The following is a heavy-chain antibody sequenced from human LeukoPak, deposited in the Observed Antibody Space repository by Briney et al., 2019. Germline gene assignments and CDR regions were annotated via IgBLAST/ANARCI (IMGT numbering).Heavy chain of an antibody. V-gene: IGHV4-34*01. CDR2: INHSGST. D-gene: IGHD3-10*01. CDR1: GGSFSGYY. J-gene: IGHJ4*02. CDR3: ARGKNYYGSGSYYFDY. Sequence: SETLSLTCAVYGGSFSGYYWSWIRQPPGKGLEWIGEINHSGSTNDNPSLKSRVTISVDTSKNQFSLKLSSVTAADTAVYYCARGKNYYGSGSYYFDYWGQGTLVTVSS.